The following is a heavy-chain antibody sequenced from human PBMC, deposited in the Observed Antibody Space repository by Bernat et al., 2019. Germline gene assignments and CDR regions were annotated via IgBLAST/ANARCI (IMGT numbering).Heavy chain of an antibody. V-gene: IGHV3-11*05. Sequence: QVQLVESGGGLVKPGGSLRLSCAASGFTFSDYYMSWIRQDPGKGLDWVSYISSSSRYTNYAGSVKGRFTMYRDNAKNSLYLQMNSLRAEDTAVYYWARGTSTSAPYMDVGGKGTTVTVSS. J-gene: IGHJ6*03. CDR1: GFTFSDYY. CDR3: ARGTSTSAPYMDV. CDR2: ISSSSRYT.